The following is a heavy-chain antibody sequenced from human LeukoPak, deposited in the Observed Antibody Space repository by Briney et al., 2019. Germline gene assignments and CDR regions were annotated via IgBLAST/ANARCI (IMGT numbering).Heavy chain of an antibody. CDR2: INHSGST. J-gene: IGHJ4*02. D-gene: IGHD5-18*01. CDR1: GGSFSGYY. CDR3: AGRGYSYGSTSFDY. V-gene: IGHV4-34*01. Sequence: SETLSLTCAVYGGSFSGYYWSWIRQPPGKGLEWIGEINHSGSTNYNPSLKSRVTISVDTSKNQFSLKLSSVTAADTAVYYCAGRGYSYGSTSFDYWGQGTLVTVSS.